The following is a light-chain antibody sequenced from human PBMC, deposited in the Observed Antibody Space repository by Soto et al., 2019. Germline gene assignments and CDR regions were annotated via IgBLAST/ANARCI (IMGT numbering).Light chain of an antibody. J-gene: IGLJ1*01. V-gene: IGLV2-14*03. CDR2: EVS. Sequence: QSVLTQPASESGSPGQSITISCTGTSSDVGGYKHVSWFQQYPGKAPKLLISEVSHRPSGVSIRFSGSKSDNTASLTISGLQAEDEADYYCSSYTSDRGQVFGTGTKLTVL. CDR3: SSYTSDRGQV. CDR1: SSDVGGYKH.